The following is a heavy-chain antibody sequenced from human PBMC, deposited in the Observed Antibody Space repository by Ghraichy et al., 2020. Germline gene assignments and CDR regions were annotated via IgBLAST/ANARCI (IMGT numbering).Heavy chain of an antibody. D-gene: IGHD3-22*01. J-gene: IGHJ6*02. V-gene: IGHV1-69*13. CDR3: ASGYYDSSGYRPGGMDV. Sequence: SVKVSCKASGGTFSSYAISWVRQAPGQGLEWMGGIIPIFGTANYAQKFQGRVTITADESTSTAYMELSSLRSEDTAVYYCASGYYDSSGYRPGGMDVWGQGTTVTVSS. CDR2: IIPIFGTA. CDR1: GGTFSSYA.